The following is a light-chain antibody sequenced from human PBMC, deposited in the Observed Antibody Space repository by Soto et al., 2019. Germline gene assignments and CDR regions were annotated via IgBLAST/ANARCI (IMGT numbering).Light chain of an antibody. V-gene: IGLV1-51*01. CDR2: DNN. CDR1: SSNIGNNY. J-gene: IGLJ2*01. Sequence: QSVLTQPPSVSAAPGQKVTISCTGSSSNIGNNYVSWYQQLPGTAPKLLIYDNNNRPSGIPDRFSGSKSGTSGTLDITGLQTEDEADYYCATWDGSLPAEVFGGGTKLTVL. CDR3: ATWDGSLPAEV.